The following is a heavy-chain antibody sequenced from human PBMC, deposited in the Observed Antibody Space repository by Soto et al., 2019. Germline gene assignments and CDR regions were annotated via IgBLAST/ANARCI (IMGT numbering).Heavy chain of an antibody. CDR2: INHSGST. V-gene: IGHV4-34*01. CDR3: ARGLEDCSSTSCYDYGMDV. Sequence: SETLSLTCAVYGGSFSGYYWSWIRQPPGKGLEWIGEINHSGSTNYNPSLKSRVTISIDTSKNQFSLKLSSVTAADTAVYYCARGLEDCSSTSCYDYGMDVWGQGTTVTVSS. D-gene: IGHD2-2*01. CDR1: GGSFSGYY. J-gene: IGHJ6*02.